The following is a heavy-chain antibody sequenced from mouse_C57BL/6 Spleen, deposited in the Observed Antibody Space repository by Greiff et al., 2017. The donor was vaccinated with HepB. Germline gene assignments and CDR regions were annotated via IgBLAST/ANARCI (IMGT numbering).Heavy chain of an antibody. V-gene: IGHV5-4*01. CDR1: GFTFSSYA. J-gene: IGHJ3*01. CDR2: ISDGGSYT. CDR3: ARDQDYDEAWFAY. Sequence: EVRLVESGGGLVKPGGSLKLSCAASGFTFSSYAMSWVRQTPEKRLEWVATISDGGSYTYYPDNVKGRFTISRDNAKNNLDLQMSHLKSEDTAMYYCARDQDYDEAWFAYWGQGTLVTVSA. D-gene: IGHD2-4*01.